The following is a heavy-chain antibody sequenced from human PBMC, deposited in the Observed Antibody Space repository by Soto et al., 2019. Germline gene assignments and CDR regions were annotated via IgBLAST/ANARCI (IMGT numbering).Heavy chain of an antibody. D-gene: IGHD3-22*01. V-gene: IGHV4-39*01. CDR2: IYYSGST. Sequence: SSETLSLTCTVSGGSISSSSYYWGWIRQPPGKGLEWIGSIYYSGSTYYNPSLKSRVTISVDTSKNQFSLKLSSVTAADTAVYYCARVLGYYDSSGYYYDALGAFDIWGQGTIATVSS. CDR3: ARVLGYYDSSGYYYDALGAFDI. CDR1: GGSISSSSYY. J-gene: IGHJ3*02.